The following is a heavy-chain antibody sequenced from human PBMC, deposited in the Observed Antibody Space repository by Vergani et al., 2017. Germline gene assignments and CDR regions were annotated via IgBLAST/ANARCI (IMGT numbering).Heavy chain of an antibody. D-gene: IGHD5-12*01. CDR2: IRNKANDYTT. V-gene: IGHV3-72*01. CDR1: GFIFSDHY. J-gene: IGHJ4*02. CDR3: TKGSRAYTGYFFDY. Sequence: EVQVVDSGGGLVQPGGSLRLSCAASGFIFSDHYMDWVRQAPGKGLEWVGRIRNKANDYTTQYAASVKGRFTISRDDSKSYLYLQMNSLRADDTAVYYCTKGSRAYTGYFFDYWGQGTLATVSS.